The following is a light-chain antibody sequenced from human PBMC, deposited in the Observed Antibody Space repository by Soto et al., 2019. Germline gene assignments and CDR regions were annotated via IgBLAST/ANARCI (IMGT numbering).Light chain of an antibody. CDR2: VEASGSY. CDR3: ETWDSNTHWV. V-gene: IGLV4-60*02. Sequence: QLVLTQSSSASASLGSSVKLTCTLSSGHSSYIIAWHQQQPGKAPRYLMKVEASGSYNKGSGVPDRFSGSSSGADRYLTIPNLQFEDEADYYCETWDSNTHWVFGGGTKLTVL. CDR1: SGHSSYI. J-gene: IGLJ3*02.